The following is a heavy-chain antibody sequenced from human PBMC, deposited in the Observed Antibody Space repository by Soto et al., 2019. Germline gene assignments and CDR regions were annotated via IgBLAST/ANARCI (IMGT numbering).Heavy chain of an antibody. CDR1: GYTFTSYG. V-gene: IGHV1-18*01. CDR2: ISAYNGDT. CDR3: ARGTMGAALSYFDY. Sequence: ASVKVSCKASGYTFTSYGVNWVRQAPGQGPEWMGWISAYNGDTNYAQKFQGRVTITADESTSTAYMELSSLRSEDTAVYYCARGTMGAALSYFDYWGQGTLVTVSS. J-gene: IGHJ4*02. D-gene: IGHD6-6*01.